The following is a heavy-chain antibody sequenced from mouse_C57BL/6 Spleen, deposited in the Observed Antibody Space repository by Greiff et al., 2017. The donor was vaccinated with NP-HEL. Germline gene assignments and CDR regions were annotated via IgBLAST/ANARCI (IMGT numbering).Heavy chain of an antibody. CDR2: IYPGDGDT. Sequence: VQLQESGPELVKPGASVKISCTASGYAFSSSWMNWVKQRPGKGLEWIGRIYPGDGDTNYNGKFKGKATLTADKSYSTAYMQLSSLTSEDSAVYFCASLTTVVARAMDYWGQGTSVTVSS. V-gene: IGHV1-82*01. J-gene: IGHJ4*01. CDR3: ASLTTVVARAMDY. CDR1: GYAFSSSW. D-gene: IGHD1-1*01.